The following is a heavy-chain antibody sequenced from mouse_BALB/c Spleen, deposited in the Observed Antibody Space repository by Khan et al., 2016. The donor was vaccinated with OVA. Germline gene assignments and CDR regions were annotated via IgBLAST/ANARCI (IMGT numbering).Heavy chain of an antibody. CDR3: ARSKGNYWFDY. CDR2: INTYTGEA. Sequence: QIQLVQSGPELKKPGETVKISCKASGYTLTDYGMNWVKQAPGKGLKWMGWINTYTGEAKYAEDFKGRFAFTLETSASTAYLQINSLKTEDTATYFCARSKGNYWFDYWGQGTLVTVSA. V-gene: IGHV9-3-1*01. D-gene: IGHD2-1*01. J-gene: IGHJ3*01. CDR1: GYTLTDYG.